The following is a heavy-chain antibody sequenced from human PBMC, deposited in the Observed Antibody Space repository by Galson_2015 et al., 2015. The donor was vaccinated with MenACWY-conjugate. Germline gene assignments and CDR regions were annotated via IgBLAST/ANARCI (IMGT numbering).Heavy chain of an antibody. J-gene: IGHJ5*02. CDR3: ARDARWQWLVHGKPSLGFDP. Sequence: SLRLSCAASGFTFSSYSMNWVRQAPGKGLEWVSSISSSSSYIYYADSVKGRFTISRDNAKNSLYLQMNSLRAEDTAVYYCARDARWQWLVHGKPSLGFDPWGQGTLVTVSS. CDR1: GFTFSSYS. V-gene: IGHV3-21*01. D-gene: IGHD6-19*01. CDR2: ISSSSSYI.